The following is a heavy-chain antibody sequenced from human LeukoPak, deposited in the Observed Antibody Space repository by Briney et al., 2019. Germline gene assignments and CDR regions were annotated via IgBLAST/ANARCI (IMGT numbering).Heavy chain of an antibody. CDR2: IKQDGREK. CDR3: ASEDYYDSSAYYYRNFQH. CDR1: GFTFSSYW. Sequence: GGSLRLSCAASGFTFSSYWMSWVRQAPGKGLEWVANIKQDGREKYYVDSVKGRFTISRDNAKNSLYLQMNSLRAEDTAVYYCASEDYYDSSAYYYRNFQHWGQGTLVTVPS. D-gene: IGHD3-22*01. J-gene: IGHJ1*01. V-gene: IGHV3-7*04.